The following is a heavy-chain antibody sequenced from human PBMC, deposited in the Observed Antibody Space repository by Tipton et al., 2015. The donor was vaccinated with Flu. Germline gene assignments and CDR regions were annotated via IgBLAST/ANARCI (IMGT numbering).Heavy chain of an antibody. Sequence: TLSLTCTVSGGSISSSSYYWGWIRQPAGKGLEWIGRIYTSGSTNYNPSLKSRVTMSVDTSKNQFSLKLSSVTAADTAVYYCARDGDDDFWSGYRQADYYGMDVWGQGTTVTVSS. CDR3: ARDGDDDFWSGYRQADYYGMDV. CDR1: GGSISSSSYY. J-gene: IGHJ6*02. CDR2: IYTSGST. V-gene: IGHV4-61*02. D-gene: IGHD3-3*01.